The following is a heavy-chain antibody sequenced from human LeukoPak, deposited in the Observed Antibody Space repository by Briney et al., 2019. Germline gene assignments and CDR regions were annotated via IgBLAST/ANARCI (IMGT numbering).Heavy chain of an antibody. CDR2: IYPYSGDT. V-gene: IGHV1-2*02. Sequence: ASVTVSCKASGYTFTGYYIHWVRQAPGQALEWMGWIYPYSGDTNYAQNFKGRVTMTRDTSISTAYMELSSLKSDDTAVYYCARDRNSGSSLDIWGQGTMLTVSS. J-gene: IGHJ3*02. CDR1: GYTFTGYY. D-gene: IGHD6-6*01. CDR3: ARDRNSGSSLDI.